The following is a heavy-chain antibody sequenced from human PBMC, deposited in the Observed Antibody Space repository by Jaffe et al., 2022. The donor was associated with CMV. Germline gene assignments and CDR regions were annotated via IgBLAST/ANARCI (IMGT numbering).Heavy chain of an antibody. J-gene: IGHJ5*02. CDR1: GGSISTYY. D-gene: IGHD1-26*01. CDR3: ARGVRFAGTPRHWFDP. Sequence: QVQLQESGPGLVKPSETLSLTCTVSGGSISTYYWSWIRQTPGKGLEWIGYVYYTGSTNYNPSLKSRLTLSMDTSKNQVSLKLSSVTAADTAMYYCARGVRFAGTPRHWFDPWGQGTRVTVSS. V-gene: IGHV4-59*01. CDR2: VYYTGST.